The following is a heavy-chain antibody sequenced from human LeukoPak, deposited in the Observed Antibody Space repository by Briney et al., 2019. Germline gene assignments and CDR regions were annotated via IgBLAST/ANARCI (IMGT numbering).Heavy chain of an antibody. V-gene: IGHV4-4*09. CDR2: IYTSGGS. CDR3: ARHHYDSSGDYYYYYYMDV. D-gene: IGHD3-22*01. Sequence: NSSVTLSLTCTVSGGPICCYHWLWLPQPPGKGLVGIGYIYTSGGSDYTHSMRSRVTISVDTSKNQFCLKLSSMTAADTAVYYCARHHYDSSGDYYYYYYMDVWGKGTTVTVSS. CDR1: GGPICCYH. J-gene: IGHJ6*03.